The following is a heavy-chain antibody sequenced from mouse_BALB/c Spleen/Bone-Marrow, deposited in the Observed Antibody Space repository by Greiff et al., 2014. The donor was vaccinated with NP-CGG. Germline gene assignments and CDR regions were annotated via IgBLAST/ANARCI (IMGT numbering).Heavy chain of an antibody. J-gene: IGHJ4*01. CDR3: ARSGKVRNAMDY. Sequence: VKLQESGAELVRPGVSVKISCKGSGYTFTDYAVHWVKQSHTKSLEWIGLISSYYGDATYSQKFKGKATMTVDKSSSTAFLELARLTSEDSAIYYCARSGKVRNAMDYWGQGTSVTVSS. CDR2: ISSYYGDA. V-gene: IGHV1-67*01. CDR1: GYTFTDYA. D-gene: IGHD2-14*01.